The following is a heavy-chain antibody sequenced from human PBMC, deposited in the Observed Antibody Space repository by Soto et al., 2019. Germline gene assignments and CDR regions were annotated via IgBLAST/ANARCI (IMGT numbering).Heavy chain of an antibody. CDR1: GGSMRSYY. Sequence: SETLSLTCNVSGGSMRSYYWTWMRQSPGKGLEWLGNVFYSGNTNLNPSLRDRLSISVDTSKNKFSLVLNSVTAADTAVYYCARDLICCGMDVWGQGTTVTVSS. CDR3: ARDLICCGMDV. J-gene: IGHJ6*02. CDR2: VFYSGNT. D-gene: IGHD2-8*01. V-gene: IGHV4-59*01.